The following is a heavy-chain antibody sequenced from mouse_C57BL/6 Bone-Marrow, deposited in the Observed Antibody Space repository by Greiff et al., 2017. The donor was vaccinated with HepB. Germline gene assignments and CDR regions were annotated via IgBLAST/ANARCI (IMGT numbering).Heavy chain of an antibody. CDR2: ISSGGSYT. CDR3: ARQPGRGGMDY. D-gene: IGHD1-1*01. V-gene: IGHV5-6*01. J-gene: IGHJ4*01. CDR1: GFTFSSYG. Sequence: EVKVVESGGDLVKPGGSLKLSCAASGFTFSSYGMSWVRQTPDKRLEWVATISSGGSYTYYPDSVKGRFTISRDNAKNTLYLQMSSLKSEDTAMYYCARQPGRGGMDYWGQGTSVTVSS.